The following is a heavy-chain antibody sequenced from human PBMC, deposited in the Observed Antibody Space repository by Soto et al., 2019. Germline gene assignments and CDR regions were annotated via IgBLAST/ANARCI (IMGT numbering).Heavy chain of an antibody. V-gene: IGHV3-21*01. Sequence: GSLRLSCAASGFTFCRYAMSWVRQAPRKGLEWVSSISSSSSYIYYADSVKGRFTISRDNAKNSLYLQMNSLRAEDTAVYYCARDSEIYDFWSGYHDNWFDPWGQGTLVTVSS. D-gene: IGHD3-3*01. CDR1: GFTFCRYA. J-gene: IGHJ5*02. CDR2: ISSSSSYI. CDR3: ARDSEIYDFWSGYHDNWFDP.